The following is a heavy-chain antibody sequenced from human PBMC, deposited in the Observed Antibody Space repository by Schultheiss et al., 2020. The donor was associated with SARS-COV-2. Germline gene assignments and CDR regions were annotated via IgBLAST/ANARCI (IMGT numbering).Heavy chain of an antibody. CDR1: GYTFTSYG. V-gene: IGHV1-18*04. J-gene: IGHJ5*02. CDR3: AGYSSGANWFDP. CDR2: ISAYNGNT. Sequence: ASVKVSSKASGYTFTSYGISWVRQAPGQGLEWMGWISAYNGNTNYAQKLQGRVTMTTDTSTSTAYMELRSLRSDDTAVYYCAGYSSGANWFDPWGQGTLVTVSS. D-gene: IGHD6-19*01.